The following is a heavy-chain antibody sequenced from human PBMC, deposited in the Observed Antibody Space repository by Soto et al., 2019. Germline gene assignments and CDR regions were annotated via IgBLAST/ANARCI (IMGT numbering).Heavy chain of an antibody. D-gene: IGHD6-13*01. Sequence: GGSLRLSCAASGFTFSSYGMHWVRQAPGKGLEWVAVISYDGSNKYYADSVKGRFTISRDNSKNTLYLQMNSLRAEDTAVYYCAKGLKGQQLVARLGAFDIWGQGTMVTVSS. J-gene: IGHJ3*02. CDR3: AKGLKGQQLVARLGAFDI. V-gene: IGHV3-30*18. CDR2: ISYDGSNK. CDR1: GFTFSSYG.